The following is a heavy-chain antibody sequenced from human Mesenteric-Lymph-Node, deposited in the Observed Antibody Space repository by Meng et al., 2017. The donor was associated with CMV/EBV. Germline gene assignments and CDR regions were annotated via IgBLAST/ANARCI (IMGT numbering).Heavy chain of an antibody. CDR2: IKHDGSAT. V-gene: IGHV3-7*01. CDR1: GFTFSNFW. J-gene: IGHJ5*02. Sequence: LRLSCAASGFTFSNFWMNWVRQAPGKGLEWVANIKHDGSATYYVDSVKGRFTISRDNAKNSLFLQMNSLKDEDTAVYYCLGGHYTGAWGQGTLVTVSS. D-gene: IGHD3-3*01. CDR3: LGGHYTGA.